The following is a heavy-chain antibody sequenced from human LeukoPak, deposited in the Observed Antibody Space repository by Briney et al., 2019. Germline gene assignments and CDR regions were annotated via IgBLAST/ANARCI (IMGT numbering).Heavy chain of an antibody. Sequence: LETLSLTCAVSGYSISSGYYWGWIRQPPGKGLEWIGSIYHSGSTYYNPSLKSRVTISVDTSKNQFSLKLSSVTAADTAVYYCARQHDSYHYYYVDVWGTGTTVTVSS. CDR1: GYSISSGYY. CDR2: IYHSGST. V-gene: IGHV4-38-2*01. CDR3: ARQHDSYHYYYVDV. D-gene: IGHD6-13*01. J-gene: IGHJ6*03.